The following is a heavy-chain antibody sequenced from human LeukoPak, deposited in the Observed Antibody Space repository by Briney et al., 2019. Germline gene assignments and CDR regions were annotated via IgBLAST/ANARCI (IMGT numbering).Heavy chain of an antibody. D-gene: IGHD6-19*01. CDR2: IYPGDSDT. Sequence: GESLKISCKGSGYSFTSYWIGWVRQMPGKGLEWMGIIYPGDSDTRYSPSFQGQVTISADKSISTAYLQWSSLKASDTAMYYCARRRYGSGWNPYNWFDPWGQGTLVTVSS. CDR1: GYSFTSYW. CDR3: ARRRYGSGWNPYNWFDP. J-gene: IGHJ5*02. V-gene: IGHV5-51*01.